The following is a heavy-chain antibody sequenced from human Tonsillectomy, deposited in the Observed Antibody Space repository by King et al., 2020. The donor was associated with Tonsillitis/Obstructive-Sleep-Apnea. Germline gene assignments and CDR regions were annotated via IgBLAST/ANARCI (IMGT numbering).Heavy chain of an antibody. Sequence: DQLVQSGAEVKKPGASVKVSCKASGYTFTSYAMHWVRQAPGQRLEWMGWSNAGNGNTKYSQKFQGRVTITRDTSASTAYMELSSLRSEDTAVYYCARDSEVTTYFFDYWGQGTLVTVSS. V-gene: IGHV1-3*01. CDR1: GYTFTSYA. J-gene: IGHJ4*02. CDR2: SNAGNGNT. CDR3: ARDSEVTTYFFDY. D-gene: IGHD4-17*01.